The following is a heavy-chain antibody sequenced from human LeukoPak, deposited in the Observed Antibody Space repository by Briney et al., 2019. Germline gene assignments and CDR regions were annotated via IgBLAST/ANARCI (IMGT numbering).Heavy chain of an antibody. V-gene: IGHV4-59*01. D-gene: IGHD6-19*01. Sequence: SETLSLTCTISGDSITDYYWTWIRQPPGKGLEWIGYISYSGSTSYNPSLKSRVTISADTSKNHFSLRLTSVTAADTAVYYCARARRQWLVGANIRGDNPPYYYDYWGQGILVTVSS. CDR1: GDSITDYY. J-gene: IGHJ4*02. CDR3: ARARRQWLVGANIRGDNPPYYYDY. CDR2: ISYSGST.